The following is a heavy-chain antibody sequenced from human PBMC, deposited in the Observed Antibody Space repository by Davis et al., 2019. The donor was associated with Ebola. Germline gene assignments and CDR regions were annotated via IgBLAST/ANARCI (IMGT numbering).Heavy chain of an antibody. Sequence: GGSLRLSCAASGFTFSNAWMNWVRQAPGKGLEWVGRIKSKTDGGTTDYAAPVKGGFTISRDDSKNTLYLQMNSLKTEDTAVYYCTTDKVLEVLWFGEGGYYGMDVWGQGTTVTVSS. V-gene: IGHV3-15*07. CDR1: GFTFSNAW. J-gene: IGHJ6*02. CDR3: TTDKVLEVLWFGEGGYYGMDV. CDR2: IKSKTDGGTT. D-gene: IGHD3-10*01.